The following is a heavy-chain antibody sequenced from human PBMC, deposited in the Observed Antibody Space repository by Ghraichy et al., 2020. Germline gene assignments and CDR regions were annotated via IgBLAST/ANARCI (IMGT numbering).Heavy chain of an antibody. CDR3: VRGYYYDTSGPKYYFDS. CDR2: IRNSGATI. D-gene: IGHD3-22*01. J-gene: IGHJ4*02. CDR1: GFIFSDSY. Sequence: GGSLRLSCAASGFIFSDSYMSWIRQAPGKGLEWIAYIRNSGATIYYRDSVKGRFTISRDNTKDLLYLHMNSRRADDTAVYYCVRGYYYDTSGPKYYFDSWCQGTPSTVSS. V-gene: IGHV3-11*01.